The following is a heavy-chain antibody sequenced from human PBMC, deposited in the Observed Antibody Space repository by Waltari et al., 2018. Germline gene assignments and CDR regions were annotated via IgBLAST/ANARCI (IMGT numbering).Heavy chain of an antibody. CDR2: IYHSGST. J-gene: IGHJ4*02. V-gene: IGHV4-38-2*01. Sequence: QVQLQESGPGLVKPSETLSLTCAVSGYSISSGYYWGWIRQPPGKGLEWIGSIYHSGSTSYNPSLKSRVTISVDTSKNQFSLKLSSVTAADTAVYYCARHSGGNLGELSLYPFDYWGQGTLVTVSS. CDR3: ARHSGGNLGELSLYPFDY. CDR1: GYSISSGYY. D-gene: IGHD3-16*02.